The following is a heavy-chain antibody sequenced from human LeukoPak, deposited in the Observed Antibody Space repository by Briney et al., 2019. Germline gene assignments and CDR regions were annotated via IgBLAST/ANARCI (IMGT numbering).Heavy chain of an antibody. J-gene: IGHJ4*02. D-gene: IGHD3-9*01. CDR3: ARDQSGYPYYFDY. Sequence: GGTLRLSCAASGFTFSSYSMNWVRQAPGKGPEWVSYMSSSSSTTYYADSVKGRFTISRDNARNSLYRQMNSLRDEDTAVYYCARDQSGYPYYFDYWGQGTLVTVSS. V-gene: IGHV3-48*02. CDR1: GFTFSSYS. CDR2: MSSSSSTT.